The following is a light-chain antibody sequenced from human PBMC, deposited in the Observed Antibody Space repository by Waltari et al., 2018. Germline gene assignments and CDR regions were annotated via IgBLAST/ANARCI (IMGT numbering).Light chain of an antibody. CDR1: SSDVGAYKF. V-gene: IGLV2-14*01. CDR3: TSFTTRTTWV. J-gene: IGLJ3*02. Sequence: QSALTQPASVSGSPGQSITISCTGTSSDVGAYKFVSWYQHHAGEAPKLILYEVTNRPSGVYDRISGSKSGTTASLTISGLQAEDEADYHCTSFTTRTTWVFGGGTKLTVL. CDR2: EVT.